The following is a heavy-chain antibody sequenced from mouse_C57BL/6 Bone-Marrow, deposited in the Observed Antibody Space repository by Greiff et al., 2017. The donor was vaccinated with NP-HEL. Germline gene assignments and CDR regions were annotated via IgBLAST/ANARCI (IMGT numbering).Heavy chain of an antibody. CDR3: ARLGGFRFWFAY. D-gene: IGHD4-1*01. J-gene: IGHJ3*01. CDR1: GFTFSSYG. Sequence: EVKLVESGGDLVKPGGSLKLSCAASGFTFSSYGMSWVRQTPDKRLEWVATISSGGSYTYYPDNAKNTLYLQMSSLKSEDTAMYYCARLGGFRFWFAYWGQGTLVTVSA. CDR2: ISSGGSYT. V-gene: IGHV5-6*01.